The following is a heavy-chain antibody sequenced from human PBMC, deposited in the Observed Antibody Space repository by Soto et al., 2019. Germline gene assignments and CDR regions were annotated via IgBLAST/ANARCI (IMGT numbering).Heavy chain of an antibody. J-gene: IGHJ6*02. V-gene: IGHV2-26*01. CDR3: ARIPLGPYWTDYYYGMDV. CDR2: IFSNDEK. D-gene: IGHD2-21*01. CDR1: GFSLSNARMG. Sequence: SGPTLVNPTETLTLTCTVSGFSLSNARMGVSWIRQPPGKALEWLAHIFSNDEKSYSTSLKSRLTISKDTSKSQVVLTMTNMDPVDTATYYCARIPLGPYWTDYYYGMDVWGQGTTVTVSS.